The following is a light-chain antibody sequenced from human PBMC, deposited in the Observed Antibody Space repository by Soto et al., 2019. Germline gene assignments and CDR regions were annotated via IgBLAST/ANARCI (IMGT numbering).Light chain of an antibody. V-gene: IGKV1-39*01. CDR2: AAS. CDR1: QSIGSY. J-gene: IGKJ1*01. Sequence: IQMTQSPSSLSASVGDRVTMTCRASQSIGSYVNWYQEKPGEAPKVLIFAASSLQSGVPSRFSGSGSGTDFTLTISSLQPEDFANYYCQQSYSTAWTFGQGTKVDIK. CDR3: QQSYSTAWT.